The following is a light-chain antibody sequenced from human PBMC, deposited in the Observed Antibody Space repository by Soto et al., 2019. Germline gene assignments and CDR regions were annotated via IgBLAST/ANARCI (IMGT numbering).Light chain of an antibody. J-gene: IGKJ2*01. CDR1: QSLLHSNGYND. CDR3: MQALQVPHT. CDR2: LGS. Sequence: DIVMTQSPLSLPVTPGEPASISWRSSQSLLHSNGYNDLDWYLQKPGQSPQFLIYLGSTRASGVPDRFSGSGSGTDFTLKISRVEAEDVGIYYCMQALQVPHTFGPGTKLEIK. V-gene: IGKV2-28*01.